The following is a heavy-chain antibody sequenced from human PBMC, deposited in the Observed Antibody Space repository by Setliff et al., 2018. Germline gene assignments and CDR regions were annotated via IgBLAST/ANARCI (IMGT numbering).Heavy chain of an antibody. J-gene: IGHJ6*02. Sequence: SETLSLTCAVSGYSISSGYYWGWIRQPPGKGLEWIGSIYYSGSTYYNPSLKSRVTISKDTSKNQVVLTMTFMDPADTATYYCALSRTVGRNPVLRGVNSIYYYALNVWGQGTTVTVSS. D-gene: IGHD3-10*01. V-gene: IGHV4-38-2*01. CDR1: GYSISSGYY. CDR2: IYYSGST. CDR3: ALSRTVGRNPVLRGVNSIYYYALNV.